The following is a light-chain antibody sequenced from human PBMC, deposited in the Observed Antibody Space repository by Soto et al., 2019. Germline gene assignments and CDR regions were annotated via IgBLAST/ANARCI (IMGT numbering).Light chain of an antibody. V-gene: IGKV1-39*01. J-gene: IGKJ3*01. CDR2: AAS. CDR3: QQSSNTLST. Sequence: DIQMTQSPSSLSASVGDRVTITCRASQSISSYLNWYQQKPGKAPKLLIYAASNLQSGIPSRFSGSGSGTDFTLTISSLQPEDFATYYCQQSSNTLSTFGAGTKVDIK. CDR1: QSISSY.